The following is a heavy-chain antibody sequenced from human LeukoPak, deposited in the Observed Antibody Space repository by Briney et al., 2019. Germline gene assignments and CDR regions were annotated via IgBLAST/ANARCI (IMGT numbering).Heavy chain of an antibody. Sequence: KPSETLSLTCTVSGGSISSYYWNWIRQPPGKGLEWIGYIYYSGSTNYNPSLKSRVTISVDTSKNQFSLKLCAVTAADAAVYYCARLRYDSSGYRSSSYYFEYWGQGTLVTVSS. D-gene: IGHD3-22*01. V-gene: IGHV4-59*01. CDR1: GGSISSYY. CDR2: IYYSGST. J-gene: IGHJ4*02. CDR3: ARLRYDSSGYRSSSYYFEY.